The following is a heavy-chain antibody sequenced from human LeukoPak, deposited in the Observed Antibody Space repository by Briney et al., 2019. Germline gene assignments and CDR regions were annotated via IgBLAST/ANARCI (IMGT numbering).Heavy chain of an antibody. CDR2: IHPNTGGT. CDR3: ASEYKYDSSGANAFDI. CDR1: GYTFTGHY. V-gene: IGHV1-2*02. J-gene: IGHJ3*02. Sequence: ASVKVSCKASGYTFTGHYIHWVRQAPGQGLEWMGWIHPNTGGTRYAQKFQGRVTMTRDTSSSTAYMELSSLRSADTAVYYCASEYKYDSSGANAFDIWGQGTMVTVSS. D-gene: IGHD3-22*01.